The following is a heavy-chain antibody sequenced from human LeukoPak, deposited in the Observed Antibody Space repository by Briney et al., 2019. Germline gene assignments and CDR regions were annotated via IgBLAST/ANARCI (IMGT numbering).Heavy chain of an antibody. J-gene: IGHJ5*02. V-gene: IGHV1-69*13. CDR1: GGTFSSYA. CDR2: IIPIFGTA. Sequence: SVKVSCKASGGTFSSYAISWVRQAPGQGLEWMGGIIPIFGTANYAQKFQGRVTITADESTSTAYMELSSLRSEDTAVYYCARGLNTKSTIFGVVIGGDRWFDPWGQGTLVTVSS. CDR3: ARGLNTKSTIFGVVIGGDRWFDP. D-gene: IGHD3-3*01.